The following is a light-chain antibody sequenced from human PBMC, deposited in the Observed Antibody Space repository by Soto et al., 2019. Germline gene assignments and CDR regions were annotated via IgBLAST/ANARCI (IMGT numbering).Light chain of an antibody. CDR1: SSDVAGYKS. J-gene: IGLJ1*01. Sequence: QSALTQPRSVSGSPGQSVTISCTGTSSDVAGYKSVSWYQHHPGKAPKLMIYDVSQRPSGVPDRFSGSKSGNTASLTISGLQAEDEADYYCCSYAGSYTYVFGTGTKLTGL. CDR2: DVS. CDR3: CSYAGSYTYV. V-gene: IGLV2-11*01.